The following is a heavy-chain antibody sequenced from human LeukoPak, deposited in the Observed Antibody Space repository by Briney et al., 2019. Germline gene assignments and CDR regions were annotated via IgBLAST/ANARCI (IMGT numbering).Heavy chain of an antibody. CDR2: ISYDGSNK. CDR3: ARPHRKLVVLAAKAGYYFDY. CDR1: GFTFSSYA. V-gene: IGHV3-30-3*01. Sequence: GGSLRLSCAASGFTFSSYAMHWVRQAPGKGLEWVAVISYDGSNKYYADSVKGRFTISRDNSKNTLYLQMNSLRAEDTAVYYCARPHRKLVVLAAKAGYYFDYWGQGTLVTVSS. J-gene: IGHJ4*02. D-gene: IGHD2-2*01.